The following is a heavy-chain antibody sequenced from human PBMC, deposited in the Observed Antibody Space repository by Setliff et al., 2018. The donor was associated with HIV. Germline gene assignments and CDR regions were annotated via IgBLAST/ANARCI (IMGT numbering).Heavy chain of an antibody. CDR3: ARDHCGGDCYSLWYFDL. J-gene: IGHJ2*01. CDR2: IIPIFGTK. CDR1: GGTFSSYA. Sequence: RASVKVSCKASGGTFSSYAISWVRQAPGQGLEWMGGIIPIFGTKNYAQKFQGRVTITTDESTSTAYMELSSLRSEDTAVYYCARDHCGGDCYSLWYFDLWGRGTLVTVSS. D-gene: IGHD2-21*02. V-gene: IGHV1-69*05.